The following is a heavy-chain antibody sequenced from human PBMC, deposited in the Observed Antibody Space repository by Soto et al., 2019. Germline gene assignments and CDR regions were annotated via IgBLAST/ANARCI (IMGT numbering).Heavy chain of an antibody. J-gene: IGHJ6*03. V-gene: IGHV4-39*07. CDR1: GGSISSSSYY. CDR2: IYYSGST. D-gene: IGHD3-10*01. CDR3: ARVAPYTYHYGSGYPRDYSYMDV. Sequence: SETLSLTCTVSGGSISSSSYYWGWIRQPPGKGLEWIGSIYYSGSTNYNPSLKSRVTISVDTSKNQFSLKLSSVTAADTAVYYCARVAPYTYHYGSGYPRDYSYMDVWGKGTTVTVSS.